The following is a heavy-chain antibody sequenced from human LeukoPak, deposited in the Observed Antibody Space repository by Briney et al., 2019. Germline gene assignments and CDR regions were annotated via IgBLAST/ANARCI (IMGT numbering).Heavy chain of an antibody. CDR2: ISAYNGNT. CDR1: GYTFTSYG. D-gene: IGHD6-19*01. V-gene: IGHV1-18*01. J-gene: IGHJ4*02. Sequence: EASVKVSCKASGYTFTSYGISWVRQAPGQGLEWMGWISAYNGNTNYAQKLQGRVTMTTDTSTSTAYMELRSLRSDDTAVYYCARGRGSSGWFTGLWTPFPQALNYFDYWGQGTLVTVSS. CDR3: ARGRGSSGWFTGLWTPFPQALNYFDY.